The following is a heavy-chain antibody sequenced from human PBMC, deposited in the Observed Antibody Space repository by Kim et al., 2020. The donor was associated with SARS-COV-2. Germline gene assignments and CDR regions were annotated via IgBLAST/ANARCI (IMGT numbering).Heavy chain of an antibody. V-gene: IGHV1-2*06. CDR3: AREGSSTGPRGADY. J-gene: IGHJ4*02. CDR1: GYTFTDHF. CDR2: INPNTGGT. Sequence: ASVKVSCKASGYTFTDHFMHWVRQAPGQGLEWMGRINPNTGGTNYAQKFQGRVTMTRDTSISTAYMELSNLTSDDTAVYYCAREGSSTGPRGADYWGQGTLVTASS. D-gene: IGHD2-2*01.